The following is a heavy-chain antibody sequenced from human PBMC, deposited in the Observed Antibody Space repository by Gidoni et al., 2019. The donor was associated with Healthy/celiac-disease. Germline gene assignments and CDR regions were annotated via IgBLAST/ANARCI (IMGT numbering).Heavy chain of an antibody. CDR3: ARAVDSSGFGYYYGMDV. D-gene: IGHD3-22*01. V-gene: IGHV3-66*01. J-gene: IGHJ6*02. Sequence: EVQLVESGGGLVQPGGSLRLSCAASGFTVSSNYMSWVRQAPGKGLEWVSVIYSGGSTYYADSVKGRFTISRDKSKNTLYLQMNSLRAEDTAVYYCARAVDSSGFGYYYGMDVWGQGTTVTVSS. CDR2: IYSGGST. CDR1: GFTVSSNY.